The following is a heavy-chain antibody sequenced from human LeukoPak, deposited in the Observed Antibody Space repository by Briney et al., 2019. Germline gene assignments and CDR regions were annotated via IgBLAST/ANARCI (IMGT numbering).Heavy chain of an antibody. V-gene: IGHV1-18*01. CDR2: ISAYNGNT. Sequence: ASVKVSCKASGYTFTSYGISWVRQAPGQGLEWMGWISAYNGNTNYAQKLQGRVTMTTDTSTSTAYMELRSLRSDDTAVYYCASQGNYDYVWGIYAFDIWGQGTMVTVSS. J-gene: IGHJ3*02. CDR1: GYTFTSYG. CDR3: ASQGNYDYVWGIYAFDI. D-gene: IGHD3-16*01.